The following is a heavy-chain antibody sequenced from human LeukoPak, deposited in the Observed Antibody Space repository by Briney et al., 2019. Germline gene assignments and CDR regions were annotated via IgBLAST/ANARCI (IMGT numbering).Heavy chain of an antibody. J-gene: IGHJ4*02. Sequence: PGGSLRLSCAASGFTFSSSAMSWVRQAPGKGLEWVSAISGSGGSTYFADSVKGRFSISRDNSKNTLYLQMSSLRAEDTAVYYCAKGRTGNFDYWGQGTLVTVSS. CDR1: GFTFSSSA. D-gene: IGHD3/OR15-3a*01. CDR3: AKGRTGNFDY. CDR2: ISGSGGST. V-gene: IGHV3-23*01.